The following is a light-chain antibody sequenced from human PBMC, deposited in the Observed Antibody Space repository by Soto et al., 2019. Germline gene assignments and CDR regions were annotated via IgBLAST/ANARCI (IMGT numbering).Light chain of an antibody. J-gene: IGLJ1*01. CDR1: SSNIGSNT. V-gene: IGLV1-44*01. CDR2: SNN. CDR3: AAWDDSLNGFFV. Sequence: QSVLTQPPSASGTPGQRVTISCSGSSSNIGSNTVNWYQQLPGTAPKLLIYSNNQRPSGVPDRISGSKSGTSASLAISGLQSEDAADYYCAAWDDSLNGFFVFGTGTKLTVL.